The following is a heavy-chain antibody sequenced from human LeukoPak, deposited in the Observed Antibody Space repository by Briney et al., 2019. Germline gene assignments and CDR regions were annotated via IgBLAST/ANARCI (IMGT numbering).Heavy chain of an antibody. Sequence: SETLSLTCTVSGGSISSSSYYWGWIRQPPGKGLEWIGSIYYSGSTYYNPSLKSRVTISVDTSKNQFSLKLSSVTAADTAVYYCARESGYYDSSGGWYFDYWGQGTLVTVSS. CDR1: GGSISSSSYY. CDR3: ARESGYYDSSGGWYFDY. V-gene: IGHV4-39*07. CDR2: IYYSGST. J-gene: IGHJ4*02. D-gene: IGHD3-22*01.